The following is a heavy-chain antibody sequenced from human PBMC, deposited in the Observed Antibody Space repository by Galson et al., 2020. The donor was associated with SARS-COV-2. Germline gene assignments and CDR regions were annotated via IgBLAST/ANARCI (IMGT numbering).Heavy chain of an antibody. CDR3: ARGGLRGDNAKRVRFDY. CDR1: GGSFSGYY. CDR2: INHSGST. J-gene: IGHJ4*02. D-gene: IGHD3-16*01. Sequence: SETLSLTCAVYGGSFSGYYWSWIRQPPGKGLEWIGEINHSGSTNYNPSLKSRVTISVDTSKNQFSLKLSSVTAADTAVYYCARGGLRGDNAKRVRFDYWGQGTLVTVSS. V-gene: IGHV4-34*01.